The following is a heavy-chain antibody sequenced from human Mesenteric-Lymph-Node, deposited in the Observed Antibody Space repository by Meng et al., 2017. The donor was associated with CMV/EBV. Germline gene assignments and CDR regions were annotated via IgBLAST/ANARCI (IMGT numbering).Heavy chain of an antibody. Sequence: SVKVSCKASGYTFTGYYMHWVRQAPGQGLEWMGRIIPILGIANYAQKFQGRVTITADKSTSTAYMELSSLRSEDTAVYYCAREGSEYYYYGMDVWGQGTTVTVSS. CDR2: IIPILGIA. CDR1: GYTFTGYY. V-gene: IGHV1-69*04. CDR3: AREGSEYYYYGMDV. J-gene: IGHJ6*02.